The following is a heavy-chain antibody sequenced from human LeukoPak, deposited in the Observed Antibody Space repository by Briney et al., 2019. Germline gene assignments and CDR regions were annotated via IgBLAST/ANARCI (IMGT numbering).Heavy chain of an antibody. Sequence: SETLSLACAVYGESFSAYFWNWIRQAPGKPLEYIGEINHRGSSHYNPSLKTRVTLSVDTSKKQFSLKLTSVTAADTAVYFCARGSSFDGYCSAGACDAGYYDSWGQGTPVTVSS. CDR3: ARGSSFDGYCSAGACDAGYYDS. CDR1: GESFSAYF. CDR2: INHRGSS. V-gene: IGHV4-34*01. D-gene: IGHD2-15*01. J-gene: IGHJ4*02.